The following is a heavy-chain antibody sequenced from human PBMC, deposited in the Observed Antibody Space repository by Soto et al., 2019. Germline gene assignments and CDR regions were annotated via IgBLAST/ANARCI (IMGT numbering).Heavy chain of an antibody. Sequence: PGGSLRLSCAASGFTFSSYSMNWVRQAPGKGLEWVSYISSSSSTIYYADSVKGRFTISRDNAKNSLYLQMNSLRAEDTAVYYCARGSGYGGNYLDYWGQGTLVTVSS. J-gene: IGHJ4*02. CDR2: ISSSSSTI. CDR1: GFTFSSYS. V-gene: IGHV3-48*01. D-gene: IGHD5-12*01. CDR3: ARGSGYGGNYLDY.